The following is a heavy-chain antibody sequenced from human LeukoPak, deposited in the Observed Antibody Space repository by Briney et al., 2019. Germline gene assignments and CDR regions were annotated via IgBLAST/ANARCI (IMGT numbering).Heavy chain of an antibody. CDR3: ARTQRIVVVPAAVNYFDY. Sequence: GRSLRLSCAASGFTVSRSYMIWARQAPGKGLEWVSVIYSGGTTYYADSVKGRFTISRDNSKNTLYLQMNSLRAEDTATYYCARTQRIVVVPAAVNYFDYWGQGTLVTVSS. J-gene: IGHJ4*02. CDR2: IYSGGTT. D-gene: IGHD2-2*01. CDR1: GFTVSRSY. V-gene: IGHV3-53*01.